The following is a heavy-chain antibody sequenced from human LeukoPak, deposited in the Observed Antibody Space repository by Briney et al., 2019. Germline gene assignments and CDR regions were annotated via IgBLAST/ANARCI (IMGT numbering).Heavy chain of an antibody. CDR3: ARIGSSGPTYYFDY. V-gene: IGHV2-70*11. CDR2: IDWDDDK. CDR1: GLSLSTSGMC. D-gene: IGHD6-19*01. J-gene: IGHJ4*02. Sequence: ESGPALVKPTQTLTLTCTFSGLSLSTSGMCVSWIRQPPGKALEWLARIDWDDDKYYSTSLKTRLTISKDTSKNQVVLTMTNMDPVDTATYYCARIGSSGPTYYFDYWGQGTLVTVSS.